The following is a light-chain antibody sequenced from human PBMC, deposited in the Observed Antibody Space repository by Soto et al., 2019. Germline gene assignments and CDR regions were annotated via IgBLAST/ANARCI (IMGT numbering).Light chain of an antibody. CDR3: SSYAGGKNFYV. J-gene: IGLJ1*01. CDR1: RLDVGGYDY. CDR2: EVT. V-gene: IGLV2-8*01. Sequence: QSALTQPASVSGSPGQSITISCTGTRLDVGGYDYVSWYQQHPGEAPKLIIYEVTKRPSGVPDRFSGSKSGNTASLTVSGLQAEDEADYHCSSYAGGKNFYVFGTGTKVTVL.